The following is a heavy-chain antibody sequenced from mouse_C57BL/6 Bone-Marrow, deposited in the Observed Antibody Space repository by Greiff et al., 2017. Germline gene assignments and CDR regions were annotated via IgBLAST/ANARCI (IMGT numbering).Heavy chain of an antibody. Sequence: DVQLQESGPELVKPGASVKISCKASGYSFTGYYMNWVKQSPEKSLEWIGEINPSTGGTTYNQKFKAKATLTVDKSSSTAYMQLKSLTSEDSAVYYCARIYYDYDGFAYWGQGTLVTDSA. J-gene: IGHJ3*01. CDR2: INPSTGGT. CDR3: ARIYYDYDGFAY. D-gene: IGHD2-4*01. CDR1: GYSFTGYY. V-gene: IGHV1-42*01.